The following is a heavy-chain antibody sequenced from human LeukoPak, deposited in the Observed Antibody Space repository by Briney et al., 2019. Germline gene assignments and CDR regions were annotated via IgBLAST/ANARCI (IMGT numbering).Heavy chain of an antibody. CDR1: GGSFSGYY. Sequence: SETLSLTCAVYGGSFSGYYWSWIRKPPGKGLEWIGEINHSGSTNYNPSLKSRVTISVDTSKNQFSLKLSSVTAADTAVYYCARTALQYDRGDYWGQGTLVTVSS. J-gene: IGHJ4*02. CDR2: INHSGST. D-gene: IGHD3-22*01. V-gene: IGHV4-34*01. CDR3: ARTALQYDRGDY.